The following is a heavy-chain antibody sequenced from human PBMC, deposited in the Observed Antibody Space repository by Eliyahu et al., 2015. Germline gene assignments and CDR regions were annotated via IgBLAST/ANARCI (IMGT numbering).Heavy chain of an antibody. V-gene: IGHV3-7*01. CDR3: VRDPDWHAFDS. J-gene: IGHJ4*02. Sequence: EVQLVESGGGLVQPGGSLXLSCAASGFRFSSYWMTWVRQAPGKGLEWVANIMKDGRDTYYLDSVKGRFTISRDNAQNSLYLHMNRLRADDTAVYYCVRDPDWHAFDSWGQGTLVTVSS. D-gene: IGHD2-21*01. CDR2: IMKDGRDT. CDR1: GFRFSSYW.